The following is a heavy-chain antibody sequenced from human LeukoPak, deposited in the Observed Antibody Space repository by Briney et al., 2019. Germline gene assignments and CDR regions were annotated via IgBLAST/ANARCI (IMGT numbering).Heavy chain of an antibody. CDR1: GGSFYGYY. CDR3: ARGGGAATAANRDAFDI. J-gene: IGHJ3*02. CDR2: INRGGST. V-gene: IGHV4-34*01. Sequence: SETLSLTCAVYGGSFYGYYWTWIRQPPGKGLEWIGEINRGGSTNYNPSLDSRVTMLVDTSKNQFSLRLTSVTAADTTVYYCARGGGAATAANRDAFDIWGQGTMVTVSS. D-gene: IGHD2-2*01.